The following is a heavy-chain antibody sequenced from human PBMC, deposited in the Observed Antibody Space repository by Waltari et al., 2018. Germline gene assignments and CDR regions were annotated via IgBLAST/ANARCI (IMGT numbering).Heavy chain of an antibody. CDR1: GYTLTDLS. CDR3: ATRIAYYYDSSGYYFNY. Sequence: QVQLVQSGAEVKKPGASVKVSCKVSGYTLTDLSMHWVRQAPGQGLDWMGGFDPEDGETIYAQNVQGRVTMSEDTSTDTAYMELSSLRSEDTAVYYCATRIAYYYDSSGYYFNYWGQGSLVTVSS. D-gene: IGHD3-22*01. J-gene: IGHJ4*02. CDR2: FDPEDGET. V-gene: IGHV1-24*01.